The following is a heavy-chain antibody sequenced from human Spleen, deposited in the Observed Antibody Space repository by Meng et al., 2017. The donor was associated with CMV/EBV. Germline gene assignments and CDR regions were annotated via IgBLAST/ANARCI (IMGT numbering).Heavy chain of an antibody. Sequence: GESLKISCAASGFTFSDAWMSWVRQAPGKGLEWVSYISGSGKTIYYADSVKGRFTISRDNAKKSLYLQMNSLRADDTAVYYCARERMWGGLERSGWYYYGLDVWGQGTTVTVSS. V-gene: IGHV3-11*01. CDR1: GFTFSDAW. J-gene: IGHJ6*02. CDR2: ISGSGKTI. D-gene: IGHD6-19*01. CDR3: ARERMWGGLERSGWYYYGLDV.